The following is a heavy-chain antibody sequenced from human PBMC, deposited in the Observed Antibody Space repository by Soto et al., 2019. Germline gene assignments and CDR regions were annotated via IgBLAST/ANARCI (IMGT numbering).Heavy chain of an antibody. CDR1: GFIFSSYE. D-gene: IGHD2-21*02. J-gene: IGHJ4*02. V-gene: IGHV3-48*03. CDR3: ARDSKVTAHDY. CDR2: ISIRGTTI. Sequence: EVQLVESGGGLVQPGGSLRLSCAASGFIFSSYEMNWVRQAPGKGLEWVSYISIRGTTIYYADSVKGRFTISRDNAKKSLYLQMNSLRADDTAVYYCARDSKVTAHDYWGQGTLVTVSS.